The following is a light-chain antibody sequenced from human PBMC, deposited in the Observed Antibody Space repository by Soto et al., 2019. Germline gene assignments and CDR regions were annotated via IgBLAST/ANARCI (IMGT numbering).Light chain of an antibody. V-gene: IGLV2-14*01. CDR2: DVS. Sequence: QSALTQPASVSGSPGQSITISCTGTSSDVGGYNYVSWYQQHPGKAPKLMIYDVSNRPSGVSNRFSGSKSGNTASLTISGLQVEEEADYYFSSYTSSSTRDVFGTGTQLTVL. CDR1: SSDVGGYNY. J-gene: IGLJ1*01. CDR3: SSYTSSSTRDV.